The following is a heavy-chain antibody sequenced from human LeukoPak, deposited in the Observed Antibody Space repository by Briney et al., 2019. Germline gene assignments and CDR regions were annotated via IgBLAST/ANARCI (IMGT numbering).Heavy chain of an antibody. Sequence: PSETLSLTCTVSGGSITSNYWTWIRQPPGKGLEWIGYIYSSGSTNYNSSLKSRVTISIDTSKNQFSLKLTSVTAADTAVYYCAAQLIDWGQGTLVTVSS. D-gene: IGHD1-1*01. J-gene: IGHJ4*02. CDR2: IYSSGST. CDR3: AAQLID. CDR1: GGSITSNY. V-gene: IGHV4-59*01.